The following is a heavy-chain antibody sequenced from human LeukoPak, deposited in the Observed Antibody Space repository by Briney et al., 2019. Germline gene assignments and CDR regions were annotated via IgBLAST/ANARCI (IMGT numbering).Heavy chain of an antibody. J-gene: IGHJ4*02. CDR2: ICYDGSNK. Sequence: GGSLRLSWAASGFTFSSYGMQWVGQAPGKGLEWVAVICYDGSNKYYADSVKGRFTISRGNSKNTLYLQMNSLRAEDTAVYYCARGLVALDYWGQGTLVTVSS. V-gene: IGHV3-33*01. D-gene: IGHD5-12*01. CDR1: GFTFSSYG. CDR3: ARGLVALDY.